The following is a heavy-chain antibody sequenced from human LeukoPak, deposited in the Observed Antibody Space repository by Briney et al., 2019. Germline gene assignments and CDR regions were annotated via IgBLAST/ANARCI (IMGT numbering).Heavy chain of an antibody. V-gene: IGHV3-23*01. D-gene: IGHD2-15*01. CDR1: GFTFSSYA. CDR3: AKREVVVDAAYYFDY. J-gene: IGHJ4*02. Sequence: GGSLRLSCAASGFTFSSYAMSWVRQAPGKGLEWVSAISGSGGSTYYADSVKGRFTISRDNPKNTLYLQMNSLRAEDTAVYYCAKREVVVDAAYYFDYWGQGTLVTVSS. CDR2: ISGSGGST.